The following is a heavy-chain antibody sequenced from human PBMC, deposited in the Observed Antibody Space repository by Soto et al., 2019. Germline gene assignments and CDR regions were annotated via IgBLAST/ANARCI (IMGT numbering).Heavy chain of an antibody. V-gene: IGHV4-34*01. CDR2: INHGGTT. CDR1: GGSLSGYY. Sequence: QVQLQEWGAGLLKPSETLSLTCAVNGGSLSGYYWNWIRQPPGRGLEWIGGINHGGTTDYNPSLKSRVAISIDTFKSQFSLTLTSVTAADTALYYCARGRVVVAATRFDSWGQGTLVSVSS. D-gene: IGHD2-15*01. J-gene: IGHJ4*02. CDR3: ARGRVVVAATRFDS.